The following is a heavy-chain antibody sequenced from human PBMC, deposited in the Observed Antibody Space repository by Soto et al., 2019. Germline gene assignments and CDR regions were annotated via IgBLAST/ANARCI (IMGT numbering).Heavy chain of an antibody. V-gene: IGHV3-30*18. D-gene: IGHD2-2*01. CDR2: ISYDGSNK. J-gene: IGHJ6*02. CDR3: AKGQHCSSTSCYFYYYGIDV. CDR1: GFIFNTYD. Sequence: QVQLVESGGGVVQPGRSLRLSCAASGFIFNTYDMQWVRQAPGKGLEWVAVISYDGSNKYYADSVKGRLTISRDNSKKMLYLQMNSLRPEDTAVYYCAKGQHCSSTSCYFYYYGIDVWGQGTKVAVSS.